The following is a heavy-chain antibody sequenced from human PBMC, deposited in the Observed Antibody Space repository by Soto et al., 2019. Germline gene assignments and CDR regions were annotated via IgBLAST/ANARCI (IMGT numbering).Heavy chain of an antibody. Sequence: SETLSLTCTVSGASMNSYHWSWIRQPAGKGLEWIGHIHSSGSTNYNPSLKSRVTMSVDTSKNQFSLRLMSLTAADTAVYYCARDQGVAAAGITWFDPWGQGSLVTAPQ. D-gene: IGHD6-13*01. CDR3: ARDQGVAAAGITWFDP. V-gene: IGHV4-4*07. J-gene: IGHJ5*02. CDR1: GASMNSYH. CDR2: IHSSGST.